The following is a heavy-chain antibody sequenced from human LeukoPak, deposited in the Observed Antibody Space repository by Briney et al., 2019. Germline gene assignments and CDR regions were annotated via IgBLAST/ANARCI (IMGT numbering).Heavy chain of an antibody. J-gene: IGHJ4*02. CDR1: GFTFSSYW. CDR2: IKQDGSEK. CDR3: ARDRSSHYYDSRSFDY. Sequence: GGSLRLSCAASGFTFSSYWMSWVRQAPGKGLEWVANIKQDGSEKYYVDSVKGRFTISRDNAKNSLYLQMNSLRAEDTAVYYCARDRSSHYYDSRSFDYWGQGTLVTVSS. D-gene: IGHD3-22*01. V-gene: IGHV3-7*01.